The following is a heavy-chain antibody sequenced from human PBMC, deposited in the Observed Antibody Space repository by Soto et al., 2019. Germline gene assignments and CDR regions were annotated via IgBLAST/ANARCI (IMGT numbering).Heavy chain of an antibody. CDR1: GGSISSSNW. J-gene: IGHJ5*02. V-gene: IGHV4-4*02. D-gene: IGHD6-19*01. Sequence: PSETLSLTCAVSGGSISSSNWWSWVRQPPGKGLEWIGEIYHSGSTNYNPSLKSRVTISVDKSKNQFSLKLSSVTAADTAVYYCARVGGWYEYNWFDPWGQGTLVTVS. CDR3: ARVGGWYEYNWFDP. CDR2: IYHSGST.